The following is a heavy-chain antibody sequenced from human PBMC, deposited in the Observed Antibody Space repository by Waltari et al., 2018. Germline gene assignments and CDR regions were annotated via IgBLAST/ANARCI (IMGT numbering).Heavy chain of an antibody. V-gene: IGHV4-59*01. Sequence: HVQLQESGPGLVKPSETLSLTCTVSGGSISSYYWIWIRQPPGKGLEWIGYIYYSGSTNYNRTLEVRVPIAVDTSKSQSALALVSVAAADWAVYYCARKRGGYGKRGSGFAFGICGQGTMGTVSS. CDR2: IYYSGST. D-gene: IGHD5-12*01. CDR3: ARKRGGYGKRGSGFAFGI. CDR1: GGSISSYY. J-gene: IGHJ3*02.